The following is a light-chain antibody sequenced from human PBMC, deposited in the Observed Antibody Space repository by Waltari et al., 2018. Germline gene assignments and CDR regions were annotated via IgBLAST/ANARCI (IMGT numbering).Light chain of an antibody. V-gene: IGKV1-12*01. CDR1: QAINNW. CDR3: QQPYSLPLT. J-gene: IGKJ4*01. Sequence: DIQMTQSPSSVSAPVGDRVTIACRASQAINNWLVWYQQKPGKPPRLLLNGVSSLASGVPSRFSGSGSGTDFTLTISSLQPEDFATYYCQQPYSLPLTFGGGTKVEI. CDR2: GVS.